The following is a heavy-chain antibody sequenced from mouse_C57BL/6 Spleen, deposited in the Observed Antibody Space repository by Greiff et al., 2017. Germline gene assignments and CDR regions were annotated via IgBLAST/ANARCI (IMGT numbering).Heavy chain of an antibody. Sequence: QVQLQQSGAELVRPGTSVKLSCKASGYTFTSYWMHWVKQRPGQGLEWIGVIDPSDSYTNYNQKFKGKATLTVDTSSSTAYMQLSSLTSEDSAVYYCARAGHGSSYADYWGQGTTLTVSS. CDR2: IDPSDSYT. CDR3: ARAGHGSSYADY. J-gene: IGHJ2*01. V-gene: IGHV1-59*01. CDR1: GYTFTSYW. D-gene: IGHD1-1*01.